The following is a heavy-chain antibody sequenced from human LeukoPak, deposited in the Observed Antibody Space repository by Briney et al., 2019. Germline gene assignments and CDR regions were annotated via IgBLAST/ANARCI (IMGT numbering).Heavy chain of an antibody. J-gene: IGHJ4*02. V-gene: IGHV3-23*01. Sequence: PGGSLRLSCAASGFTFSSYAMSWVRQAPGKGLEWVSAISGSGGSTYYADSVKGRFTISSDNSKNTLYLQMNSLRAEDTAVYYCAKDTFNGGYFDYWGQGTLVAVSS. D-gene: IGHD3-22*01. CDR1: GFTFSSYA. CDR2: ISGSGGST. CDR3: AKDTFNGGYFDY.